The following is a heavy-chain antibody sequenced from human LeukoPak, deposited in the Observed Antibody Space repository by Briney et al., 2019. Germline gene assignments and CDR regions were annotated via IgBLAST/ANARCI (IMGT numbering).Heavy chain of an antibody. J-gene: IGHJ4*02. CDR1: GYTFTSYG. D-gene: IGHD6-13*01. CDR3: ARGPASVPTEAALDY. V-gene: IGHV1-18*04. CDR2: ISAYNGNT. Sequence: ASVKVSCKASGYTFTSYGISWVRQAPGQGLEWMGWISAYNGNTNYAQKLQGRVTMTTDTSTSTAYMELRSLRSDDTAVYYCARGPASVPTEAALDYWGQGTLVTVSS.